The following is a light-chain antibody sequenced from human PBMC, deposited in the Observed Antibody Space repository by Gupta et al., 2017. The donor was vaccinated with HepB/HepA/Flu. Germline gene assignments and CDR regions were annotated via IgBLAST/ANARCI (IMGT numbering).Light chain of an antibody. CDR3: QVWT. CDR2: DPS. V-gene: IGKV3-11*01. CDR1: QSVSSY. Sequence: EIVLTQSPATLSLSPGERATLSCRASQSVSSYLAWYQQKPGQAPRLLMYDPSNSATAILARCSDSGSRTALTRMMMSLEPEDIALSYTQVWT. J-gene: IGKJ1*01.